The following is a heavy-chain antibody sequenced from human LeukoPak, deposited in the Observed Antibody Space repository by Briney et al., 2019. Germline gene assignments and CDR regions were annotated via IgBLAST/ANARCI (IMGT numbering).Heavy chain of an antibody. CDR3: ARGSKDYSNYPYYYYYMDV. CDR1: GYTFTSYG. CDR2: ISAKKGNT. Sequence: ASVKVSCKASGYTFTSYGISWVRQAPGQGLEWMGWISAKKGNTDYAQKLQGRVTMTTDTSTSTAYMELRSLRSDDTAVYYCARGSKDYSNYPYYYYYMDVWGKGTTVTVSS. J-gene: IGHJ6*03. V-gene: IGHV1-18*01. D-gene: IGHD4-11*01.